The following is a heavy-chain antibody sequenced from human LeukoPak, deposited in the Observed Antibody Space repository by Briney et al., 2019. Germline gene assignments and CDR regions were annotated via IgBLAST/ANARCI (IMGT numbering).Heavy chain of an antibody. V-gene: IGHV4-59*01. D-gene: IGHD3-22*01. J-gene: IGHJ3*02. CDR2: IYYSGST. CDR3: ARVSPYYYDSSGYYNFRGAFDI. Sequence: PSETLSLTCTVSGGSISSYYWSWIRQPPGKGLEWIGYIYYSGSTNYNPSLKRGVTISVETSKNQFSLTLSSVTAADTAVYYCARVSPYYYDSSGYYNFRGAFDIWGQGTMVTVSS. CDR1: GGSISSYY.